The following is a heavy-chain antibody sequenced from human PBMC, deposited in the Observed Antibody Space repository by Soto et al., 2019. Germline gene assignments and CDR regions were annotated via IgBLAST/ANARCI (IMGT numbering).Heavy chain of an antibody. J-gene: IGHJ4*02. CDR2: IKSRPENETK. D-gene: IGHD2-2*01. CDR1: GFTFSNGW. V-gene: IGHV3-15*01. CDR3: VTVLPHAKSWFDY. Sequence: GGSLRLSCAASGFTFSNGWLSWVRHGQGKGQVWLGRIKSRPENETKDYASPARCRFISSRDDSKSMLYLQLNSPKPDDTGVYCCVTVLPHAKSWFDYWGQGTPVTVSS.